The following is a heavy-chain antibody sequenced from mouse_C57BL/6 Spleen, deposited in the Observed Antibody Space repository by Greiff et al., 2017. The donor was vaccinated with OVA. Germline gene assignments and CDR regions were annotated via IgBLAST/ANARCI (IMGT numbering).Heavy chain of an antibody. V-gene: IGHV1-18*01. CDR3: ARWGGSSDYYAMDY. D-gene: IGHD1-1*01. CDR1: GYTFTDYN. CDR2: INPNNGGT. Sequence: EVQLQQSGPELVKPGASVKIPCKASGYTFTDYNMDWVKQSHGKSLEWIGDINPNNGGTIYNQKFKGKATLTVDKSSSTAYMELRSLTSEDTAVYYCARWGGSSDYYAMDYWGQGTSVTVSS. J-gene: IGHJ4*01.